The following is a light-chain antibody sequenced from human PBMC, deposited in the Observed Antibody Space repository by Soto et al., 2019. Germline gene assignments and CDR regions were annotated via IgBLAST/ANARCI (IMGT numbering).Light chain of an antibody. CDR1: QSVSSSD. J-gene: IGKJ1*01. V-gene: IGKV3-20*01. Sequence: EIVLTQSPGTLSLSPGERATLSCGASQSVSSSDLAWYQQTPGQAPRLLIYGASNRATGIPDRFSGSGSGTDFTLTISRLEPEDFAVYYCQQYGSSGTFGQGTKVDIK. CDR2: GAS. CDR3: QQYGSSGT.